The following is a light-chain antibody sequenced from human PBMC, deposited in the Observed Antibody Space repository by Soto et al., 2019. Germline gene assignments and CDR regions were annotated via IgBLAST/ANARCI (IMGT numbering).Light chain of an antibody. V-gene: IGKV2-28*01. CDR3: MQCLQPAFT. CDR2: LGS. Sequence: DIVMTQSPLSLSVTPGEPASISCRSSQSLLYGAYNYVDWYLQKPGQSPQLLIYLGSNRASGVPDRFTGSGSGTDFTLKISRVEAEDVGVYYCMQCLQPAFTFGQGTKLEMK. CDR1: QSLLYGAYNY. J-gene: IGKJ2*01.